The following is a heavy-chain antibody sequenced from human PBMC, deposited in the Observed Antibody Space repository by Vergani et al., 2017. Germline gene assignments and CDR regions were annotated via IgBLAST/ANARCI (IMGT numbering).Heavy chain of an antibody. CDR2: IRSSSSTI. J-gene: IGHJ4*02. D-gene: IGHD6-19*01. V-gene: IGHV3-48*01. CDR3: ARDLAVADHYFDY. CDR1: GFTFSSYN. Sequence: EVQLVESGGGLVQPGGSLRLSCTASGFTFSSYNMHWVRQAPGKGLEWVSYIRSSSSTIYYADAVKGRFTISRDNAKNSLYLQMNSLRAEDTAVYYCARDLAVADHYFDYGGQGTLVTVSS.